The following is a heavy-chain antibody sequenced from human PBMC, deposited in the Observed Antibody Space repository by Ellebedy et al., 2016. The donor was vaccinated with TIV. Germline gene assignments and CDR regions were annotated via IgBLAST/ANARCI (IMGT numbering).Heavy chain of an antibody. V-gene: IGHV3-33*08. D-gene: IGHD5-12*01. Sequence: GESLKISCAASGFTFSSYGMHWVRQAPGKGLEWVAVIWYDGSNKYYADSVKGRFTISRDNSKNTLYLQMNSLRAEDTAVYYCARELSVASDYWGQGTLVTVSS. J-gene: IGHJ4*02. CDR3: ARELSVASDY. CDR2: IWYDGSNK. CDR1: GFTFSSYG.